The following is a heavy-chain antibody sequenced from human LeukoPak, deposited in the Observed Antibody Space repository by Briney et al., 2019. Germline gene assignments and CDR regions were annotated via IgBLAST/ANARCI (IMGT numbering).Heavy chain of an antibody. D-gene: IGHD6-19*01. Sequence: SETLSLTCTVSGGSISGYYWSWIRQPPGKGLEWIGEINHSGSTNYNPSLKSRVTISVDTSKNQFSLRLSSVTAADTAVYYCARVLEGSSGQHWYFDLWGRGTLVTVSS. CDR3: ARVLEGSSGQHWYFDL. CDR1: GGSISGYY. V-gene: IGHV4-34*01. CDR2: INHSGST. J-gene: IGHJ2*01.